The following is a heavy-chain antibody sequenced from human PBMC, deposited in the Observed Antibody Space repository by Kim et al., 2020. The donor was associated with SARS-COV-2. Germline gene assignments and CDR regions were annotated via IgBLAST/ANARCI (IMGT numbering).Heavy chain of an antibody. Sequence: WGSLRLSCAASGFTFSSYGMHWVRQAPGKGLEWVAVISYDGSNKYYADSVKGRFTISRDNSKNTLYLQMNSLRAEDTAVYYCAKDYDRYCSSTSCYLEYSSSLTDYWGQGTLVTVSS. J-gene: IGHJ4*02. V-gene: IGHV3-30*18. CDR3: AKDYDRYCSSTSCYLEYSSSLTDY. CDR2: ISYDGSNK. D-gene: IGHD2-2*01. CDR1: GFTFSSYG.